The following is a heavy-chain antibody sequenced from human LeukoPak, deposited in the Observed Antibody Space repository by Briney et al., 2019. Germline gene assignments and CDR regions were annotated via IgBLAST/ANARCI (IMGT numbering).Heavy chain of an antibody. CDR3: ARDRYYYDSSGYYYVEVAFDY. J-gene: IGHJ4*02. V-gene: IGHV4-4*07. Sequence: SETLSLTCTVSGGSISSYYWSWIRQPAGKGLEWIGRIYTSGSTNYNPSLKSRVTMSVDTSKNQFSLKLSSVTAADTAVYYCARDRYYYDSSGYYYVEVAFDYWGQGTLVTVSS. D-gene: IGHD3-22*01. CDR1: GGSISSYY. CDR2: IYTSGST.